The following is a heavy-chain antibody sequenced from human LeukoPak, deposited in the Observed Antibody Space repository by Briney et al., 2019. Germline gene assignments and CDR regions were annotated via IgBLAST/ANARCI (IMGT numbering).Heavy chain of an antibody. J-gene: IGHJ4*02. CDR2: IKLDGSEK. V-gene: IGHV3-7*03. Sequence: GGSLRLSCVASGFTFGKYWMSWVHQAPGKGLERVANIKLDGSEKNYVDSVKGRFTISRDNTKNSLYLQMNSLRVEDTAVFYCARDQYDTWSRRGNFDSWGQGTLVIVSS. CDR3: ARDQYDTWSRRGNFDS. CDR1: GFTFGKYW. D-gene: IGHD3-3*01.